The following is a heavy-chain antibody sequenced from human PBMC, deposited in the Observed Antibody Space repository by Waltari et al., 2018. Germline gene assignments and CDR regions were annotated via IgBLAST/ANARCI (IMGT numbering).Heavy chain of an antibody. CDR3: ARGLGQRITIFGVVITPTHNWFDP. J-gene: IGHJ5*02. D-gene: IGHD3-3*01. CDR2: INHSGST. V-gene: IGHV4-34*01. CDR1: GGSFSGYY. Sequence: QVQLQQWGAGLLKPSETLSLTCAVYGGSFSGYYWSWIRQPPGKGLEGIGEINHSGSTNYNPSLKSRVTISVDTSKNQFSLKLSSVTAADTAVYYCARGLGQRITIFGVVITPTHNWFDPWGQGTLVTVSS.